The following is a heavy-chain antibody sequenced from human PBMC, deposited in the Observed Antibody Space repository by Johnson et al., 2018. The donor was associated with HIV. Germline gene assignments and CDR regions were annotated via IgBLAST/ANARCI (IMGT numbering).Heavy chain of an antibody. D-gene: IGHD3-22*01. CDR2: IYSGGST. Sequence: VKLVESGGGLIQPGGSLRLSCAASGFTVRSNYMSWVRQAPGKGLEWVSVIYSGGSTYYADSVKGRFTISRDNSKTTLYLQMNSLRAEDTAVYYCARAGTSGSYAFDIWGQGTMVSVSS. CDR3: ARAGTSGSYAFDI. CDR1: GFTVRSNY. J-gene: IGHJ3*02. V-gene: IGHV3-53*01.